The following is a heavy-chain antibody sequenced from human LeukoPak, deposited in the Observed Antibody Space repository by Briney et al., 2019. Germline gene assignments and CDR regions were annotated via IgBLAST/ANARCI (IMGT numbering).Heavy chain of an antibody. CDR2: ITPNSGGT. CDR1: GYTFTGYY. CDR3: AREMVNCDGDCPNDS. D-gene: IGHD2-21*02. Sequence: ASVKVSCKASGYTFTGYYIDWVRQAPGQGLEWMGWITPNSGGTKYGQKFQGRVTTTRDTSISTAYMELSSLRSDDTAVYFCAREMVNCDGDCPNDSWGQGTLVTVSS. J-gene: IGHJ4*02. V-gene: IGHV1-2*02.